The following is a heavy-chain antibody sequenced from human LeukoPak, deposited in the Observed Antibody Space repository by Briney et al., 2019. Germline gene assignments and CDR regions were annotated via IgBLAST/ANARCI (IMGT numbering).Heavy chain of an antibody. Sequence: SQTLSLTCAISGDSVSSNTAAWNWIRQSPSRGLEWLGSTFYRSKWVNEYAVSVRSRIAINPDTSKNQVSLQLDSVTPEDAAVYYCARGYCSTPSCYHFDYWGQGTLVTVSS. CDR2: TFYRSKWVN. CDR3: ARGYCSTPSCYHFDY. V-gene: IGHV6-1*01. CDR1: GDSVSSNTAA. D-gene: IGHD2-2*01. J-gene: IGHJ4*02.